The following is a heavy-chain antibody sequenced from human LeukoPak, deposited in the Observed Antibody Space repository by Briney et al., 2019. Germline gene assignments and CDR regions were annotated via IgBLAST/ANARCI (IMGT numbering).Heavy chain of an antibody. D-gene: IGHD3-9*01. CDR1: GFTFSSYG. J-gene: IGHJ3*02. CDR2: IRYDGSDK. CDR3: AKLVASLTPRAFDI. V-gene: IGHV3-30*02. Sequence: GGSLRLSCAASGFTFSSYGMHWVRQAPGKGLEWVAFIRYDGSDKYYADSVKGRFTISRDNSKNTLYLQMNSLRAEDTAVYYCAKLVASLTPRAFDIWGQGTMVTVSS.